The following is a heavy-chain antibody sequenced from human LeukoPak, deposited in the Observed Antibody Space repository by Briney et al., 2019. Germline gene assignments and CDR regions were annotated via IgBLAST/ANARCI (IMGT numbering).Heavy chain of an antibody. D-gene: IGHD4-11*01. CDR1: GYTFTSYD. CDR3: ARGATTVTTG. Sequence: ASVKVSCKASGYTFTSYDINWVRQATGQGLEWMGWMNPNSGNTGYAQKFQGKVTMTRNTSISTAYMELNSLTYEDTAVYYCARGATTVTTGWGQGTLVTVSS. CDR2: MNPNSGNT. V-gene: IGHV1-8*01. J-gene: IGHJ4*02.